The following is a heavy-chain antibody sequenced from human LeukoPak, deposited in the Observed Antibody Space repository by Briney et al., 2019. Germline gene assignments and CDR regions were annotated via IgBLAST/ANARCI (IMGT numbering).Heavy chain of an antibody. CDR2: INHSGST. J-gene: IGHJ1*01. V-gene: IGHV4-34*01. CDR1: GGSFSGYY. CDR3: ARGPFARSRGFQH. D-gene: IGHD3-3*01. Sequence: SETLSLTCAVYGGSFSGYYWSWIRQPPGKGLEWIGEINHSGSTNYNPSLKSRVTISVDTSKNQFSLKLSSVTAADTAVYYCARGPFARSRGFQHWGQGTLVTVPS.